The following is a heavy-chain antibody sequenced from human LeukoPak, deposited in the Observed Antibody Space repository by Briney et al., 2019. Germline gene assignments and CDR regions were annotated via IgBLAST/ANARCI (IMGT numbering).Heavy chain of an antibody. CDR3: ARGPLTYYHDSSGWNQYFQH. CDR2: ISYDGSNK. V-gene: IGHV3-30-3*01. D-gene: IGHD3-22*01. CDR1: GFTFRSYA. J-gene: IGHJ1*01. Sequence: GGSLRLSCAASGFTFRSYAMHWVRQAPGKGLEWVTIISYDGSNKYYADSVKGRFTISRDNSKNTLYLQMNSLRAEDTAVYYCARGPLTYYHDSSGWNQYFQHWGQGTLVTVSS.